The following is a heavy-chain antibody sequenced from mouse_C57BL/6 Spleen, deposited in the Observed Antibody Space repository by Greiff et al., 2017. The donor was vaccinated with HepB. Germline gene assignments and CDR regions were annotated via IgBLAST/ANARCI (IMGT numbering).Heavy chain of an antibody. Sequence: QVQLQQSGAELVKPGASVKMSCKASGYTFTSYWITWVKQRPGQGLEWIGDIYPGSGSTNYNEKFKSKATLTVDTSSSTAYMQLSSLTSEDSAVYYCARRYDYYAMDYWGQGTSVTVSS. V-gene: IGHV1-55*01. D-gene: IGHD2-14*01. J-gene: IGHJ4*01. CDR1: GYTFTSYW. CDR3: ARRYDYYAMDY. CDR2: IYPGSGST.